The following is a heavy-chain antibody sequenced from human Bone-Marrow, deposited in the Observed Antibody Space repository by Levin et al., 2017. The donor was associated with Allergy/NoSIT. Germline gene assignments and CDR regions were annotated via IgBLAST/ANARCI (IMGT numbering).Heavy chain of an antibody. CDR1: GGSVSVGSYY. D-gene: IGHD5-24*01. CDR2: IYYSGRT. V-gene: IGHV4-61*01. CDR3: VREVGDGYNYFDS. J-gene: IGHJ4*02. Sequence: SQTLSLTCSVSGGSVSVGSYYWNWIRQPPGTGLEWIGNIYYSGRTNYNPSLKSRLTISVDTAKKQFSLKLSSVTAADTAVYYCVREVGDGYNYFDSWGQGTMVTVSS.